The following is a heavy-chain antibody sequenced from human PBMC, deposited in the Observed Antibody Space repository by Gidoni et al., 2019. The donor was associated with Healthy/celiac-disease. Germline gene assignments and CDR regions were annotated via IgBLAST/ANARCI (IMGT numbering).Heavy chain of an antibody. D-gene: IGHD3-3*01. CDR1: GFTFSSYS. CDR3: ARDYDFWSGYLYYFDY. V-gene: IGHV3-21*01. Sequence: EVQLVESGGGLVKPGGSLRLSCAASGFTFSSYSMNWVRQAPGKGLEWVSSISSSSSYIYYADSVKGRFTISRDNAKNSLYLQMNSLRAEDTAVYYCARDYDFWSGYLYYFDYWGQGTLVTVSS. J-gene: IGHJ4*02. CDR2: ISSSSSYI.